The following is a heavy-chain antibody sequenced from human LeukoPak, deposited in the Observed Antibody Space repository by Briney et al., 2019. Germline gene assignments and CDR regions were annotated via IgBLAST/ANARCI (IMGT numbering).Heavy chain of an antibody. J-gene: IGHJ6*02. D-gene: IGHD3-9*01. V-gene: IGHV3-48*04. CDR3: AQTSSYYDISTGYSIPDYYGMDV. Sequence: PGGSLRLSCAASGFTFSSYSMNWVRQAPGKGLEWVSYISSSSSTIYYADSVKGRFTISRDNAKNSLYLQMNSLRAEDTAVYYCAQTSSYYDISTGYSIPDYYGMDVWGQGTTVTVSS. CDR1: GFTFSSYS. CDR2: ISSSSSTI.